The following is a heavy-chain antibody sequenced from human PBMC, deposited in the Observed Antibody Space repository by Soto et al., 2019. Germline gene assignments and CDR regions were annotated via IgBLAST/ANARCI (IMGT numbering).Heavy chain of an antibody. CDR3: AKHEGYCSSTTCPNFDY. CDR2: IYPGDSDT. CDR1: GFTFTNYW. D-gene: IGHD2-2*01. V-gene: IGHV5-51*01. J-gene: IGHJ4*02. Sequence: TGESLKISCRGSGFTFTNYWIAWVRQMPGKGLEWMGIIYPGDSDTSYSPSFQGQVTISADKSINTAYLHWSSLKASDTAMYYCAKHEGYCSSTTCPNFDYWGQGTLVTVSS.